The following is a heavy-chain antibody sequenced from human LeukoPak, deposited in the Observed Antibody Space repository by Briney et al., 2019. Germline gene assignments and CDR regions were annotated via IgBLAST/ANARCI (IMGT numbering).Heavy chain of an antibody. J-gene: IGHJ5*02. CDR1: GYTFTSYG. CDR3: ARGDNWNDVPWFDP. V-gene: IGHV1-18*01. Sequence: GASVKVSCKASGYTFTSYGISWVRQAPGQGLEWMGWISTYNGNTNYAQKLQGRVTMTTDTSTSTAYMELRSLRSDDTAVYYCARGDNWNDVPWFDPWGQGTLVTVSS. D-gene: IGHD1-20*01. CDR2: ISTYNGNT.